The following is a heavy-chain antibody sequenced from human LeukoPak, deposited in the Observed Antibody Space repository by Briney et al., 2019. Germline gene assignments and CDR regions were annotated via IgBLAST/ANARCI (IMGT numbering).Heavy chain of an antibody. CDR2: ISAYNGNT. D-gene: IGHD5-18*01. CDR3: ARDVEDTAMVDY. CDR1: GYTFTSYG. J-gene: IGHJ4*02. Sequence: ASVKVSCKASGYTFTSYGISWVRQAPGQGLEWMGWISAYNGNTNYAQKLQGRVTMTTDTSTSTAYMELRSLRSEDTAVYYYARDVEDTAMVDYWGQGTLVTVSS. V-gene: IGHV1-18*01.